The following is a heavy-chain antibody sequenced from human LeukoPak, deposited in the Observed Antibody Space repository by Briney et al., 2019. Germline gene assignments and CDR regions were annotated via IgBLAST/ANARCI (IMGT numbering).Heavy chain of an antibody. CDR3: AKIVGAIWGFFDY. D-gene: IGHD5-12*01. Sequence: GRSLRLSCAASGFTFSSYGMHWVRQAPGKGLEWVAVISYDGGNKFYADSVKGRFSISRDNSKNTLYLQMNSLRAEDTAVYYCAKIVGAIWGFFDYWGQGTLVTVSS. V-gene: IGHV3-30*18. J-gene: IGHJ4*02. CDR2: ISYDGGNK. CDR1: GFTFSSYG.